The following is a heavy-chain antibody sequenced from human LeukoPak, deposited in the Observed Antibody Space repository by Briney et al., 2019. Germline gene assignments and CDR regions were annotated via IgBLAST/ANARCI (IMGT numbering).Heavy chain of an antibody. D-gene: IGHD3-10*01. V-gene: IGHV4-59*01. CDR3: ARGGYYGSGNDFRFDP. CDR1: GGSISSYY. CDR2: IHYTGST. Sequence: SETLSLTCTVSGGSISSYYWSWIRQPPGKGLEWIGYIHYTGSTNYNPSLESRVTISVETSKNQFSLKLKSVTAADTAVYYCARGGYYGSGNDFRFDPWGQGTLVTVSS. J-gene: IGHJ5*02.